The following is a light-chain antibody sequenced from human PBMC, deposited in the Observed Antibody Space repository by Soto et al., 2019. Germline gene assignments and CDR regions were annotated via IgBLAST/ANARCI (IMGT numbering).Light chain of an antibody. CDR1: QSVSTD. J-gene: IGKJ4*01. Sequence: EIVMTQSPATLSVSPGERASLSCRASQSVSTDLAWYQQKPGQAPRLLIYGASTRATGIPDRFSGSASGTDFTLTISRLEPEDFAVYYCQQYGSSPVTFGGGTKVDIK. CDR2: GAS. V-gene: IGKV3-20*01. CDR3: QQYGSSPVT.